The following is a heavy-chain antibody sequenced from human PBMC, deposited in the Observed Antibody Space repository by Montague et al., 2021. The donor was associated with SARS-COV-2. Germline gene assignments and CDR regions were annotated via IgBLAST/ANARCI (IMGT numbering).Heavy chain of an antibody. D-gene: IGHD6-13*01. V-gene: IGHV4-4*02. CDR1: GDSISTSTW. J-gene: IGHJ6*02. CDR2: IFHSGTI. Sequence: SETLSLTCRVSGDSISTSTWWTWVRQTPGKGLERIGEIFHSGTINYNPSLKSRVSISVDKSNNQFYLRLSSLIAADTAVYYCATLSRRTAAGTRDYFGLDVWGQGTTVVVSS. CDR3: ATLSRRTAAGTRDYFGLDV.